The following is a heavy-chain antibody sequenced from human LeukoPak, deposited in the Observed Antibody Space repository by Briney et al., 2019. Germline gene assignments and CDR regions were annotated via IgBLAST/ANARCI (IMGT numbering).Heavy chain of an antibody. V-gene: IGHV4-4*02. CDR1: GGSISSSNW. J-gene: IGHJ5*02. CDR2: IYHSGST. CDR3: ARGGIVHSYNWFDP. D-gene: IGHD3-16*02. Sequence: SETQSLTCAVSGGSISSSNWWSWVRQPPGKGLEWIGEIYHSGSTNYNPSLKSRVTTSVDKSKNQFSLKLSSVTAADTAVYYCARGGIVHSYNWFDPSGQGTLVTVSS.